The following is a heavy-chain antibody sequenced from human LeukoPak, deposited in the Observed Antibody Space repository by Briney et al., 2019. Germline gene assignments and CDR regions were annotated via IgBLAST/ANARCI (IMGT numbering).Heavy chain of an antibody. CDR1: GGSISSGGYS. D-gene: IGHD3-3*01. CDR2: IYHSGST. CDR3: ARGLRTQAETLDY. J-gene: IGHJ4*02. V-gene: IGHV4-30-2*01. Sequence: PSQTLSLTCAVSGGSISSGGYSWSWIRQPPGKGLEWIGYIYHSGSTYYNPSLKSRVTISVDRSKNQFSLKLSSVTAADTAVYYCARGLRTQAETLDYWGQGTLVTVSS.